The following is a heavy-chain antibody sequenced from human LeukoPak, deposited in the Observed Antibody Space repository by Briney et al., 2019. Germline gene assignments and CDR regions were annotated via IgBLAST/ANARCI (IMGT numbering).Heavy chain of an antibody. D-gene: IGHD3-10*01. V-gene: IGHV3-30*04. J-gene: IGHJ4*02. Sequence: PGGPLRLSCAASGFTFSSYAMSWVRQAPGKGLEWVAVISYDGSNKYYADSVKGRFTISRDNSKNTLYLQMNSLRAEDTAVYYCARDGYYYGSGNFDYWGQGTLVTVSS. CDR3: ARDGYYYGSGNFDY. CDR1: GFTFSSYA. CDR2: ISYDGSNK.